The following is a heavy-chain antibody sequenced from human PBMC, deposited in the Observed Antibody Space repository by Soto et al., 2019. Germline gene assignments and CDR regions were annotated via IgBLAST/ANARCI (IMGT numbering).Heavy chain of an antibody. J-gene: IGHJ4*02. CDR1: GFTVSSNY. CDR3: ARAPILLAAAGMGEGY. V-gene: IGHV3-53*01. Sequence: PEGFLRLSGAASGFTVSSNYMSWVRQAPGKGLEWVSVIYSGGSTSYADSVKGRFTISRDNSKNTLYLQMNSLRAEDTAVYYCARAPILLAAAGMGEGYWGQGTLVTVSS. CDR2: IYSGGST. D-gene: IGHD6-13*01.